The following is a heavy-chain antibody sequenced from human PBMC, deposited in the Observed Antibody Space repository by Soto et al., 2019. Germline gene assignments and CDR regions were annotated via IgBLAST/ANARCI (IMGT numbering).Heavy chain of an antibody. CDR1: GGSISSSSYY. V-gene: IGHV4-39*01. D-gene: IGHD3-3*01. J-gene: IGHJ6*03. CDR2: IYYSGRT. Sequence: SETLSLTCTVSGGSISSSSYYWGWIRQPPGKGLEWIGSIYYSGRTYYNPSLKSRVTISVDTSKNQFSLKLSSVTAADTAVYYCARHPDFGVVISPYYYYMDVWGKGTTVTVS. CDR3: ARHPDFGVVISPYYYYMDV.